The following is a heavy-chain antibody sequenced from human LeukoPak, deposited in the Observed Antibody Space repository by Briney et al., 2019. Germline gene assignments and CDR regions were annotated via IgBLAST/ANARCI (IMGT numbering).Heavy chain of an antibody. V-gene: IGHV3-33*06. J-gene: IGHJ4*02. Sequence: GESPKISCAASGFTFSSYGMHWVRQAPGKGLEWVAVIWYDGTNKYYADSVKGRFTVSRDNSKNTLYLQMNSLRAEDTAVYYCAKALIPRDTAMVKGYWGQGTLVTVSS. CDR3: AKALIPRDTAMVKGY. D-gene: IGHD5-18*01. CDR1: GFTFSSYG. CDR2: IWYDGTNK.